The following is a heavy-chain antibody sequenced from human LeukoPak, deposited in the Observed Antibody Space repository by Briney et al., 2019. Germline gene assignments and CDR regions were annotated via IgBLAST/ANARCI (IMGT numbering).Heavy chain of an antibody. J-gene: IGHJ4*02. V-gene: IGHV3-7*03. D-gene: IGHD5-12*01. Sequence: GGSLRLSCAASGFTFSHYWMTWVRQAPGKGLEWVVNIKQDGSEKYYVDSLKGRFTISRDNAKNSLYLQINSLRADDTAIYYCARDSGRSYIDYWGQGTLVTVSS. CDR3: ARDSGRSYIDY. CDR2: IKQDGSEK. CDR1: GFTFSHYW.